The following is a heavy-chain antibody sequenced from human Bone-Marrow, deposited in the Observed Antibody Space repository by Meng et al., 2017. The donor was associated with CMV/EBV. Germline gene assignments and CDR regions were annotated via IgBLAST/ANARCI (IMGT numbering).Heavy chain of an antibody. V-gene: IGHV3-23*01. CDR1: GFTFSSYA. CDR3: AKEFRFLYPAPQYYFDY. J-gene: IGHJ4*02. D-gene: IGHD3-3*01. CDR2: ISGSGGST. Sequence: GESLKISCAASGFTFSSYAMSWVRQAPGKGLEWVSAISGSGGSTYYADSVKGRFTISRDNSKNTPYLQMNSLRAEDTAVYYCAKEFRFLYPAPQYYFDYWGQGTLVTVSS.